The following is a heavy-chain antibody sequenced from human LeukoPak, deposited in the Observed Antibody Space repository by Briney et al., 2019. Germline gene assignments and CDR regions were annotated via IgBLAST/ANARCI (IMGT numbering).Heavy chain of an antibody. CDR1: GGSFSGYY. CDR2: INHSGST. J-gene: IGHJ4*02. D-gene: IGHD6-19*01. V-gene: IGHV4-34*01. Sequence: SETLSLTCAVYGGSFSGYYWSWIRQPPGKGLEWIGEINHSGSTNYNPSLKSRVTISVDTSKNQFSLKLSSVTAADTAVYYCARRGDIAVAGTDYFDCWGQGTLVTVSS. CDR3: ARRGDIAVAGTDYFDC.